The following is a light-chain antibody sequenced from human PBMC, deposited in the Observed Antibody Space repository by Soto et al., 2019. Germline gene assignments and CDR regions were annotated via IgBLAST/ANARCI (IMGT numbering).Light chain of an antibody. J-gene: IGKJ1*01. V-gene: IGKV1-27*01. CDR2: AAS. CDR3: QKYNGAQWT. CDR1: QGIRNY. Sequence: DIQMTQSPSSLSASVGDRVTIACRASQGIRNYLVWYQQKPGKAPKVLIYAASTLQSGVPSRFSGSGSGTDFNLTISSLQPEDVATYYWQKYNGAQWTFGQGTKVEIK.